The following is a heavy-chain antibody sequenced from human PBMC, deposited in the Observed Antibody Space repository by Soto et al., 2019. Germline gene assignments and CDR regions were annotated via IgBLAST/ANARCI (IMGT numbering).Heavy chain of an antibody. CDR3: ARGITGTTFDY. V-gene: IGHV3-53*01. CDR2: IYSSGAT. CDR1: GFIVSHNY. D-gene: IGHD1-20*01. Sequence: GGSLRLSCIPSGFIVSHNYMSWVRQAPGTGLEWVSVIYSSGATYYADSVKGRFTISRDDSKNTLYLQMNSLRAEDTAVYYCARGITGTTFDYWGQGTLVTVSS. J-gene: IGHJ4*02.